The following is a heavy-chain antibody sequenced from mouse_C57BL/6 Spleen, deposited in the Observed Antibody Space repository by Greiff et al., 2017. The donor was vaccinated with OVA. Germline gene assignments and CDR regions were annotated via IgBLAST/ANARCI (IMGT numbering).Heavy chain of an antibody. J-gene: IGHJ4*01. CDR3: ARDRDWDADYYAMDC. D-gene: IGHD4-1*01. CDR1: GYSITSGYY. CDR2: ISYDGSH. Sequence: EVLLVESGPGLVKPSQSLSLTCSVTGYSITSGYYWNWLRPFPGNKLEWMGYISYDGSHNYNPSLKNRISITRDTAKHQFFLKLNSVTTGDAATYYCARDRDWDADYYAMDCWGQGASVTVSS. V-gene: IGHV3-6*01.